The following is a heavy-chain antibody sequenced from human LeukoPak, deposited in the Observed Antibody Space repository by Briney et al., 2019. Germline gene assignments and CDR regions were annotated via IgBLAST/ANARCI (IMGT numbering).Heavy chain of an antibody. CDR3: ARDAWLVGTTNLYYFDY. Sequence: GSVKVSCKASEYTFTDYYMHWVRQAPGQGLEWMGWIIPNSGDTNYAQKFQGRVTMTRDPSISTAYMALTRLRSDDTAVYYCARDAWLVGTTNLYYFDYWGQGTLVTVSS. CDR2: IIPNSGDT. V-gene: IGHV1-2*02. CDR1: EYTFTDYY. D-gene: IGHD1-26*01. J-gene: IGHJ4*02.